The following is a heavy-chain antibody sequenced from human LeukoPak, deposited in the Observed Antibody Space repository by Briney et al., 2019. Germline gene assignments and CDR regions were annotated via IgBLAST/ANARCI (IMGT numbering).Heavy chain of an antibody. J-gene: IGHJ4*02. CDR2: ICGRGGNT. CDR1: GFTLTSYA. CDR3: AKEFNYYGSGSYYNECDY. Sequence: GGSLRLSCAASGFTLTSYAMSWVRQAPGKGLQWVSLICGRGGNTYYADSVKGRFTISRDNSKNTLSLQMNSLRAEDTAVYYCAKEFNYYGSGSYYNECDYWGQGTLVTVSS. V-gene: IGHV3-23*01. D-gene: IGHD3-10*01.